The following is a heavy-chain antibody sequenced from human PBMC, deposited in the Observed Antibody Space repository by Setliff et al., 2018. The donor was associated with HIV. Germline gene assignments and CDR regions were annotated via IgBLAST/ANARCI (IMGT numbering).Heavy chain of an antibody. Sequence: LSLTCVVSGDSISSSNYYWGWIRQPPGKGLEWIGSIYYSGFTYYNPSLKSRVTISVDTSKNQFSLKLSSVTAADTAIYYCARGVGYCSSASCHNWFDPWGQGTLVTVSS. CDR1: GDSISSSNYY. CDR2: IYYSGFT. CDR3: ARGVGYCSSASCHNWFDP. J-gene: IGHJ5*02. V-gene: IGHV4-39*07. D-gene: IGHD2-2*01.